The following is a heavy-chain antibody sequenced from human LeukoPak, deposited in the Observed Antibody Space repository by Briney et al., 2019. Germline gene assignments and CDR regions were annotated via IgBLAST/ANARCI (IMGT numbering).Heavy chain of an antibody. D-gene: IGHD6-19*01. CDR2: IYPGDSDA. V-gene: IGHV5-51*03. CDR3: ARREGSGWSAY. Sequence: GESLKISCKGSGYSFTTYWIAWVRQRPGQGLEWMGMIYPGDSDARYSPSFQGQVSIPVDKSITTAYLQWSSLKASDTAMYYCARREGSGWSAYWGQGTLVTVSS. J-gene: IGHJ4*02. CDR1: GYSFTTYW.